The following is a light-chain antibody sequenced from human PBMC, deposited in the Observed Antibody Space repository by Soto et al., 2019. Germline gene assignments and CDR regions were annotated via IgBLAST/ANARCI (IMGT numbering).Light chain of an antibody. CDR3: QQRGTWPPIT. CDR1: QSISSY. CDR2: DAS. Sequence: DIQMTQSPSSLSASVGDRVTITCRASQSISSYLNWYQQKPGKAPKLLIYDASSLQSGVPSRFSGSGSGTDFTLTISSLESEDFAVYYCQQRGTWPPITFGQGTRLEIK. J-gene: IGKJ5*01. V-gene: IGKV1-39*01.